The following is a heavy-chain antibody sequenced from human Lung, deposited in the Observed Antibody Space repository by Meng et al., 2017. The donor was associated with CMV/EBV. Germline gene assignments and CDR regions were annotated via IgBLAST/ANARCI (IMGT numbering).Heavy chain of an antibody. D-gene: IGHD5-24*01. Sequence: SGXXLVXPTQTLTLTCTFSGFSLSTSRMRVSWIRQPPGKALEWLARIDWDDDKFYSTSLKTRLTISKDTSKNQVVLTMTNMDPVDTATYYCARMGYGYNYFDYXGQGTLVTVSS. CDR1: GFSLSTSRMR. V-gene: IGHV2-70D*14. CDR3: ARMGYGYNYFDY. J-gene: IGHJ4*02. CDR2: IDWDDDK.